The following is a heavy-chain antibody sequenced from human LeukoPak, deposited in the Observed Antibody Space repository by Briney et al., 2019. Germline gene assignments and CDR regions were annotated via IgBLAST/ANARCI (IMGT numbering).Heavy chain of an antibody. CDR1: GFNFRKFA. D-gene: IGHD1-1*01. CDR3: AKDFLDNRERPYYMDV. V-gene: IGHV3-23*01. Sequence: PGGSLRLSCEASGFNFRKFAMSWVRQAAGKGREWVSGISGTGDTTYYADSVKGRFTISRDKSENTLYLDMNSLRAEDTAVYYCAKDFLDNRERPYYMDVWGKGTTVTVSS. J-gene: IGHJ6*03. CDR2: ISGTGDTT.